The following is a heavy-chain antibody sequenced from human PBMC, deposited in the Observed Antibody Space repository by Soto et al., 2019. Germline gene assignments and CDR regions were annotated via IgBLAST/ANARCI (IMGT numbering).Heavy chain of an antibody. CDR3: ARVKGSGWLNWFDP. Sequence: ASVKVSCKASGYTFIDYYIHWVRQAPGQGLEWMGWINPNSGGTNYAQKFQGWVTMSRDTSITTAYMELNRLRSDDTAVYYCARVKGSGWLNWFDPWGQGTPVTVSS. V-gene: IGHV1-2*04. CDR1: GYTFIDYY. CDR2: INPNSGGT. D-gene: IGHD6-19*01. J-gene: IGHJ5*02.